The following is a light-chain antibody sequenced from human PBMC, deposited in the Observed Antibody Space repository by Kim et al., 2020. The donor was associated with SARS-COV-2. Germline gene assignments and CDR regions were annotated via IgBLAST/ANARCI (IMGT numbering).Light chain of an antibody. Sequence: GQRVTLSCSGSNSNIGTHTVHWFQQLPGAAPKLLIYNNDIRPSGVPARFSGSKSGTSASLAISGLQSEDEAHYYCAAWDGSLSAQLFGGGTQLTVL. CDR2: NND. J-gene: IGLJ3*02. V-gene: IGLV1-44*01. CDR3: AAWDGSLSAQL. CDR1: NSNIGTHT.